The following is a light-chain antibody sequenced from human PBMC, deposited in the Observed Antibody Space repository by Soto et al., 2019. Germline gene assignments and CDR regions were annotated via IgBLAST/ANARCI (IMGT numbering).Light chain of an antibody. CDR3: QQRSSWPPT. CDR2: DAS. CDR1: QSISSY. J-gene: IGKJ5*01. Sequence: DIALPQSPATLSLPPGERATLSCRASQSISSYLAWYQQRPGQAPRLLIYDASNRATGVPARFSGSGSGTDFTLTISSLEPEDFAVYYCQQRSSWPPTFGQGTRLEIK. V-gene: IGKV3-11*01.